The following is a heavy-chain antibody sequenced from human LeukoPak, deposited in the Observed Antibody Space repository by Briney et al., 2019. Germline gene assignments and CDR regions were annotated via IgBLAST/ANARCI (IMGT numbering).Heavy chain of an antibody. CDR3: ARECGYCSSTSRFNWFDP. J-gene: IGHJ5*02. V-gene: IGHV1-2*04. D-gene: IGHD2-2*01. CDR2: INPNSGGT. CDR1: GYTFTGYY. Sequence: RVASVKVSCKASGYTFTGYYMHWVRQAPGQGLEWVGWINPNSGGTNYAQKFQGWVTMTRDTSISTAYMELSRLRSDDTAVYYCARECGYCSSTSRFNWFDPWGQGTLVTVSS.